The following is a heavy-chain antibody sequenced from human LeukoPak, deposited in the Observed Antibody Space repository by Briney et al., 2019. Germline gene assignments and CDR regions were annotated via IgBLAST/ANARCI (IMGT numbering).Heavy chain of an antibody. Sequence: PGGSLRLSCAASGFTFSSYAMSWVRQAPGKGLEWVSSISGSGGSTYYADSVKGRFIISRDNSKNTLYLQMNSLRAEDTAVYYCAKEQYSSGWYNFDYWGQGTLVTVSS. CDR1: GFTFSSYA. D-gene: IGHD6-19*01. V-gene: IGHV3-23*01. CDR3: AKEQYSSGWYNFDY. CDR2: ISGSGGST. J-gene: IGHJ4*02.